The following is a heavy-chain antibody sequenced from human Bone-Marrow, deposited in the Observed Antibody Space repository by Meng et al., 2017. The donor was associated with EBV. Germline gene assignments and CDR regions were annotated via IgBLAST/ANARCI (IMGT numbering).Heavy chain of an antibody. CDR1: GFTFNDYA. D-gene: IGHD5-12*01. Sequence: EMQVLGSGGGANKPGGSLRLSCAASGFTFNDYAMAWVRQAPGKGLEWVAGISASGGSPYYADSVQGRFTISRDNSKNTQYLQMNSLRVEDSAVYYCAKRGWDSGYDSWGRGTLVTVSS. V-gene: IGHV3-23*01. CDR3: AKRGWDSGYDS. CDR2: ISASGGSP. J-gene: IGHJ4*02.